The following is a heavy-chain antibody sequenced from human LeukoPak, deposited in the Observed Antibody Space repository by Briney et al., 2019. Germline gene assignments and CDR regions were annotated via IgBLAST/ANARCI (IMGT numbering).Heavy chain of an antibody. Sequence: PSETLSLTCAVYGGSFSGYYWSWIRQPPGKGLEWIGEINHSGSTNYNPSLKSRVTISVDTSKNQFSLKLSSVTAADTAVYYCARVGYCSSTSCYAFDPWGQGTLVTVSS. CDR3: ARVGYCSSTSCYAFDP. CDR1: GGSFSGYY. D-gene: IGHD2-2*01. CDR2: INHSGST. J-gene: IGHJ5*02. V-gene: IGHV4-34*01.